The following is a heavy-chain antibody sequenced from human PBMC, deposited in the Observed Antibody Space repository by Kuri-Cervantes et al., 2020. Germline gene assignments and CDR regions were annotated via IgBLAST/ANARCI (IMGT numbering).Heavy chain of an antibody. D-gene: IGHD4-17*01. J-gene: IGHJ6*03. Sequence: GESLKISCAASGFTFSSYNINWVRQAPGKGLEFVSAISKNGGSTWYAESVKGRFTISRDNSKNTLYLQMGSLRAEDMAVYYCARLRDLARGYMDVWGKGTTVTVSS. CDR1: GFTFSSYN. CDR2: ISKNGGST. V-gene: IGHV3-64*02. CDR3: ARLRDLARGYMDV.